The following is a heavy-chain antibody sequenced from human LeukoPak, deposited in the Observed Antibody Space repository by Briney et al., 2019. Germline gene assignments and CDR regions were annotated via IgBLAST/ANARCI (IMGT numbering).Heavy chain of an antibody. J-gene: IGHJ4*02. CDR1: GFTFSSYA. CDR2: IWYDGSEK. V-gene: IGHV3-33*08. Sequence: GGSLRLSCAASGFTFSSYAMSWVRQAPGKGLEWVAVIWYDGSEKYYADSVKGRFTISRENSKKTLYLQMNSLRGDDTGVYYCARAGGTAFDRWGQGTLVTVCS. CDR3: ARAGGTAFDR. D-gene: IGHD1-14*01.